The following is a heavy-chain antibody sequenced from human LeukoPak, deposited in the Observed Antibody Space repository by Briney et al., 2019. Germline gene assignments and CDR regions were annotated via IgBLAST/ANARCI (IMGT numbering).Heavy chain of an antibody. CDR2: SWYDGSNK. CDR1: GFTFSSYV. V-gene: IGHV3-33*01. J-gene: IGHJ4*02. D-gene: IGHD6-13*01. Sequence: PGLSLRLSCAASGFTFSSYVMHWVPQAPGKGLEWVAVSWYDGSNKYFADSVRGRFSISRDNSKNTLYLQMNSLRAEDTAVYYCARGDRSSWFNFDYWGQGTLVSVSS. CDR3: ARGDRSSWFNFDY.